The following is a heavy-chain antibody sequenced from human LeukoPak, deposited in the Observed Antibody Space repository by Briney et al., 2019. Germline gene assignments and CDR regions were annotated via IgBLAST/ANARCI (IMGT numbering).Heavy chain of an antibody. Sequence: GASVKVSCKPSGYTFTGYYLHWVRQAPGQALEWMGWINPNIGATMYAQKFQGRVTMTRDTSISTAYMELNSLRSDDTAGYYCARDRVGSGWPRPFYFENWGQGTLVTVSS. CDR3: ARDRVGSGWPRPFYFEN. CDR2: INPNIGAT. CDR1: GYTFTGYY. D-gene: IGHD6-19*01. V-gene: IGHV1-2*02. J-gene: IGHJ4*02.